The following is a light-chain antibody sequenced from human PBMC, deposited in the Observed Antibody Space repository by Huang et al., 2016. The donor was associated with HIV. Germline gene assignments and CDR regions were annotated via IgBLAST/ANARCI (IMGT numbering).Light chain of an antibody. V-gene: IGKV1-9*01. CDR3: QQLNSYPLT. J-gene: IGKJ4*01. CDR2: AAS. CDR1: QGISNF. Sequence: IQLTQSPSSLSASVGDRVTLTCRASQGISNFLGWYQQIPGKAPKLLIYAASILQSGVPSRFSGSGSGTDFTLTIGSLQPEDFATYYCQQLNSYPLTFGGGTKVEIK.